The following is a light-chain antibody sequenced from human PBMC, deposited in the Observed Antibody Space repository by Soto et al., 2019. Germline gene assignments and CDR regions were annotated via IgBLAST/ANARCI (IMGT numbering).Light chain of an antibody. CDR1: QDISTY. V-gene: IGKV1-27*01. CDR2: AAS. CDR3: QNYNGAPWT. J-gene: IGKJ1*01. Sequence: DIQLTQSPSSLSASVGDRVTITCRATQDISTYLVWYQQKPGTVPKLLIFAASTLQSGVPSRFSGSGSGTDFTLTISRLQPEDVATYYCQNYNGAPWTFGQGTKVEIK.